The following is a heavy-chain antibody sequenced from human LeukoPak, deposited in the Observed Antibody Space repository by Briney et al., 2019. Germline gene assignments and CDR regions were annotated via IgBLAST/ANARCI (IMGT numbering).Heavy chain of an antibody. Sequence: GGSLRLSCAASGFTFSSYWMTWVRQAPGKGLEWVANIKRDGSEKSYVDSVRGRFTISRGNAKNSLYLQMDSLRAEDTAVYYCARYISTGDWGQGTLVTVSS. V-gene: IGHV3-7*03. CDR2: IKRDGSEK. J-gene: IGHJ4*02. CDR1: GFTFSSYW. CDR3: ARYISTGD. D-gene: IGHD3-3*02.